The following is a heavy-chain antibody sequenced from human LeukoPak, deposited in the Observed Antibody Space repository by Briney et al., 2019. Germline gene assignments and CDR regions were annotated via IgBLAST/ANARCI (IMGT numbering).Heavy chain of an antibody. CDR1: GYTFTSYG. V-gene: IGHV1-18*01. CDR3: ARDGHDYGDYVGWFDP. J-gene: IGHJ5*02. CDR2: ISAYNGNT. D-gene: IGHD4-17*01. Sequence: GASVKVSCKASGYTFTSYGISWVRQAPGQGLEWMGWISAYNGNTNYAQKLKGRVTMTTDTSTSTAYMELRSLRSDDTAVYYCARDGHDYGDYVGWFDPWGQGTLVTVSS.